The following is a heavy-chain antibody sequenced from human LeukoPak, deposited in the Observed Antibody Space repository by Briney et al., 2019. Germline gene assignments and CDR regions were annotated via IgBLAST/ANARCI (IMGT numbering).Heavy chain of an antibody. D-gene: IGHD2-8*01. CDR2: FKPKSGDS. CDR3: ARDRGVPGPGNALDI. V-gene: IGHV1-2*06. CDR1: GYTFTNYH. J-gene: IGHJ3*02. Sequence: ASVRVSCKASGYTFTNYHMHWVRQSPGQGLEWLGLFKPKSGDSDFVQKFRGRVTVTTDVSTTTIHMELSNLRSDDTAVYYCARDRGVPGPGNALDIWGQGTMVTVSS.